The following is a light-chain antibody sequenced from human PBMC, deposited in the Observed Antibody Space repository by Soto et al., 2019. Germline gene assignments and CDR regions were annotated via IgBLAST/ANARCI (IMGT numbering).Light chain of an antibody. CDR2: DVS. J-gene: IGLJ1*01. CDR3: SSYTSSSLYV. V-gene: IGLV2-14*01. Sequence: QSALTQPASVSGSPGQSIAISCTGTSSDVGYSNYVSWYQQLPGKAPKLMIYDVSDRPSGVSNRFSGSKSGSTASLTTSGLQAEDEADYYCSSYTSSSLYVFGTGTKVTVL. CDR1: SSDVGYSNY.